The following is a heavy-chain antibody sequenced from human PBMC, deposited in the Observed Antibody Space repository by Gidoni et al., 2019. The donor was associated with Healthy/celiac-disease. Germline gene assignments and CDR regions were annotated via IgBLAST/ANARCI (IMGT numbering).Heavy chain of an antibody. CDR1: GFTFSNNA. Sequence: EVLLLESGGGLVQPGGSLSLPCAASGFTFSNNAMSWLRQDPGKGLEWVSCISASSRSTYYADSVKGRFTISRDNSKNTLFLQMNSLRAEDRAVYYCAKGRWEYSSSSEWFDPWGQGTLVTVSS. J-gene: IGHJ5*02. CDR3: AKGRWEYSSSSEWFDP. V-gene: IGHV3-23*01. D-gene: IGHD6-6*01. CDR2: ISASSRST.